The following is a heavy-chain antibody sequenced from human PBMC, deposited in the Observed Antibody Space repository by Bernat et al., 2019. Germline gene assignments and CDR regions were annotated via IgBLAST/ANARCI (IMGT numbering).Heavy chain of an antibody. D-gene: IGHD3-22*01. CDR1: GGSISSYY. CDR3: ATRDPDYYDSSGYYPFQH. V-gene: IGHV4-59*08. J-gene: IGHJ1*01. Sequence: QVQLQESGPGLVKPSETLSLTCTVSGGSISSYYWSWIRQPPGKGLEWIGYIYYSGSTNDNPSLKSRVTISVDTSKDQFSRKLSSVTAADTAVYYCATRDPDYYDSSGYYPFQHWGQGTLVTVSS. CDR2: IYYSGST.